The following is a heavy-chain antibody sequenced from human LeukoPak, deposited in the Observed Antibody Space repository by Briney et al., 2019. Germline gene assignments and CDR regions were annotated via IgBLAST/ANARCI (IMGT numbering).Heavy chain of an antibody. CDR1: GGSISSSSYY. Sequence: SETLSLTCTVPGGSISSSSYYWGWIRQPPGKGLEWIGSIYYSGSTYYNPSLKSRVTISVDTSKNQFSLKLSSVTAADTAVYYCARMSVGATTSVFDYWGQGTLVTVSS. CDR2: IYYSGST. V-gene: IGHV4-39*01. CDR3: ARMSVGATTSVFDY. D-gene: IGHD1-26*01. J-gene: IGHJ4*02.